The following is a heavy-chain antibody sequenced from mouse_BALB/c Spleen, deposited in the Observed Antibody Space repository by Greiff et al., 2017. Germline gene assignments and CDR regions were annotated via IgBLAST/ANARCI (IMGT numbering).Heavy chain of an antibody. V-gene: IGHV1-5*01. CDR3: TNPQFITTAYAMDY. D-gene: IGHD1-2*01. CDR1: GYSFTSYW. J-gene: IGHJ4*01. Sequence: VQLQQSGTVLPRPGASVKMSCKASGYSFTSYWMHWVKQRPGQGLEWIGAIYPGNSDTSYNQKFKGKAKLTAVTSASTAYMELSSLTNEDSAVYYCTNPQFITTAYAMDYWGQGTSVTVSS. CDR2: IYPGNSDT.